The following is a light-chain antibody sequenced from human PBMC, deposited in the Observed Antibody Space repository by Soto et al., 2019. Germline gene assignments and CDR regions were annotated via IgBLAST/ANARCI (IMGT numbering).Light chain of an antibody. J-gene: IGKJ2*02. CDR2: DAS. V-gene: IGKV3-11*01. CDR3: KHRSSWPRGT. CDR1: QSVSSY. Sequence: EIVLTQSPATLSLSPGERATLSCRASQSVSSYLAWYQQKPGQAPRLLIHDASNRATGIPARFSGSGSGTDFTLPISSLEPEYFALYFWKHRSSWPRGTFGRGTKLEIK.